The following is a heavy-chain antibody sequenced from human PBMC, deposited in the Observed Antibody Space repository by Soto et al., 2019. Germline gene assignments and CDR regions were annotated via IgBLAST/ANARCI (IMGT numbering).Heavy chain of an antibody. D-gene: IGHD3-10*01. CDR1: GGSISSGGYY. V-gene: IGHV4-31*03. CDR3: ARVITMVRGVPDS. Sequence: TLSLTCTVSGGSISSGGYYWSWIRQHPGKGLEWIGYIYYSGSTYYNPSLKSRVTISVDTSKNQFSLKLSSVTAADTAVYYCARVITMVRGVPDSWGQGTLVTVSS. J-gene: IGHJ4*02. CDR2: IYYSGST.